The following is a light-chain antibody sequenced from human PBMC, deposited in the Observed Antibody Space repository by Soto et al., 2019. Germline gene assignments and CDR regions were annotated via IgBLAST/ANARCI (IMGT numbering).Light chain of an antibody. CDR2: DVS. CDR1: GCDVGGYNY. V-gene: IGLV2-11*01. Sequence: QSALTHPRSLSESSGQSVTISGTGAGCDVGGYNYVSWYQQHPGKAPKLMIYDVSKRPSGVPDRFSGSKSGNTASLTISGLRAEDEADYYCCSYAGTPYVFGTGTKVTVL. CDR3: CSYAGTPYV. J-gene: IGLJ1*01.